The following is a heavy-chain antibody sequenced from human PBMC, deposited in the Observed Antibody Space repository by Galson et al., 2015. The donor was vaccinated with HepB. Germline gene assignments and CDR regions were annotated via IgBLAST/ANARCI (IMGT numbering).Heavy chain of an antibody. J-gene: IGHJ4*02. CDR1: GGTFSSYA. CDR3: ARGVGDTHGLDY. D-gene: IGHD2-21*01. CDR2: IIPILGIA. V-gene: IGHV1-69*04. Sequence: SVKVSCKASGGTFSSYAISWVRQAPGQGLEWMGRIIPILGIANYAQKFQGRVTITADKSTSTAYMELSSLGSEDTAVYYCARGVGDTHGLDYWGQGTLVTVSS.